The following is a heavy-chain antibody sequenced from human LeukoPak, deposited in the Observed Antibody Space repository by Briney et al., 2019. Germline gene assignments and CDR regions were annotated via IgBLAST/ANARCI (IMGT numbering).Heavy chain of an antibody. CDR3: VRDHHWGFDS. CDR2: IRSRPSTI. J-gene: IGHJ4*02. D-gene: IGHD7-27*01. CDR1: GFTFTSYS. Sequence: PGGSLRLSCAASGFTFTSYSMNWVRQAPGKGLEWVSYIRSRPSTIYYADSVKGRFTISRDDAKNSLYLQMNSLRAEDTAIYYCVRDHHWGFDSWGQGTQDTVSS. V-gene: IGHV3-48*01.